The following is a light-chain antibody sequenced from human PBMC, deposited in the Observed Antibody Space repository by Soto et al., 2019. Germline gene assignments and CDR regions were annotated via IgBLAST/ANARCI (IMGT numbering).Light chain of an antibody. V-gene: IGLV1-44*01. CDR1: SSNIGPNA. CDR3: AAWADSLNGLV. J-gene: IGLJ1*01. Sequence: QSVLTQPPSASGTPGQTVTISCSGSSSNIGPNAVNWYQQLPGTAPKLLLYNNNQRPSGVSDRFSGSKSGTSASLAISGLESDDEADYHCAAWADSLNGLVFGTGTKLTVL. CDR2: NNN.